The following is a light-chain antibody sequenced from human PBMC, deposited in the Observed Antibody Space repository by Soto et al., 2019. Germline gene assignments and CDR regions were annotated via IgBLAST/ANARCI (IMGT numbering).Light chain of an antibody. CDR2: EVT. V-gene: IGLV2-14*01. CDR1: SSDVGGYNY. CDR3: SSYTSRIPDV. J-gene: IGLJ1*01. Sequence: QSALTQPASVSGSPGQSITISCTGTSSDVGGYNYVSWYQQQPGKAPKLMIYEVTSRPSGVSDRFSGSKSGNTASLTISGLQAEDEADYYCSSYTSRIPDVFGTGTKLTVL.